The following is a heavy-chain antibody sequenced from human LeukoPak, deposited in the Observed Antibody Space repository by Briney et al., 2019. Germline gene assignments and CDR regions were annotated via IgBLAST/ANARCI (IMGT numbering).Heavy chain of an antibody. CDR3: ARVVTAYWYFDL. CDR1: GYTFTSYG. CDR2: ISAYNGNT. J-gene: IGHJ2*01. V-gene: IGHV1-18*01. D-gene: IGHD5-18*01. Sequence: ASVKVSCKASGYTFTSYGISWVRQAPGQGLEWMGWISAYNGNTNYAQKLQGRVTMTTDTSTTTAYMELRSLRSDDTAVYYCARVVTAYWYFDLWGRGTLVTVSS.